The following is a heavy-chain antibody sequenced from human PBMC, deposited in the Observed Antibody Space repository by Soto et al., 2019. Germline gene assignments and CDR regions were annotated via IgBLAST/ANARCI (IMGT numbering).Heavy chain of an antibody. V-gene: IGHV3-23*01. D-gene: IGHD6-19*01. CDR3: ARTDKCTSQSSGWANRVDY. J-gene: IGHJ4*02. Sequence: EVQMLESGGGLVQPGGSLRLFCAASGFTFSNYAMTWVRQAPGKGLEWVSTFTTAVLTFYGDAVKGRFTISRDNSKSTLYLEMNSRRADDTAIYFWARTDKCTSQSSGWANRVDYWGQGTVVTVSS. CDR2: FTTAVLT. CDR1: GFTFSNYA.